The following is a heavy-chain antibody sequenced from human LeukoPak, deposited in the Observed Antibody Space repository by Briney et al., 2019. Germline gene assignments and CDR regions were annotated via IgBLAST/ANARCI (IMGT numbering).Heavy chain of an antibody. CDR3: ATDYNLNDDYGDPRDAFDI. CDR2: FDPEDGET. D-gene: IGHD4-17*01. J-gene: IGHJ3*02. CDR1: GYTLTELS. V-gene: IGHV1-24*01. Sequence: ASVKVSCKVSGYTLTELSMHWVRQAPGKGLEWMGGFDPEDGETIYAQKFQGRVTMTEDTSTDTAYMELSSLRSEDTAVYYCATDYNLNDDYGDPRDAFDIWGQGTMVTVSS.